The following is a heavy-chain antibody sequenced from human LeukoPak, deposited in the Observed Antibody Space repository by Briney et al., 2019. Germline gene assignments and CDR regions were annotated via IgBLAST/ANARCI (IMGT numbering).Heavy chain of an antibody. CDR2: IKEDETEK. Sequence: PGGSLRLSCAASGFTFRTYWMAWVRQAPGKGLEWVANIKEDETEKHYVESVKGRFTISRDNTKNSLSLQMNSLRADDTAVYRCARDVLGALDYWSQGTLVTVSS. J-gene: IGHJ4*02. CDR1: GFTFRTYW. D-gene: IGHD1-26*01. CDR3: ARDVLGALDY. V-gene: IGHV3-7*01.